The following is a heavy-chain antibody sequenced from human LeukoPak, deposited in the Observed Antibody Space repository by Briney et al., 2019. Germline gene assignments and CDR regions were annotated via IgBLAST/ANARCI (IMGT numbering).Heavy chain of an antibody. CDR1: GFTFSSYG. V-gene: IGHV3-30*18. CDR3: AKGSATTVVTIDY. CDR2: ISSDGSDK. J-gene: IGHJ4*02. D-gene: IGHD4-23*01. Sequence: KSLRLSCAASGFTFSSYGMHWVRQAPGKGLEWAAVISSDGSDKYNADSVKGRFTISRDNSKNTMYLQMNSLRDEDTAVYYCAKGSATTVVTIDYWGQGTLVTVSS.